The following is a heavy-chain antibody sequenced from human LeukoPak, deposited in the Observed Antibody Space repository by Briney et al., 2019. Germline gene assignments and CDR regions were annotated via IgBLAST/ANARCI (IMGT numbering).Heavy chain of an antibody. CDR1: GYTFSSYS. V-gene: IGHV3-30*04. D-gene: IGHD5-18*01. CDR2: ISYDGSNK. J-gene: IGHJ4*02. Sequence: GGSLRLSCAASGYTFSSYSMSWVREAPGKGLEGVAVISYDGSNKYYADSVKGRFTISRDNSKNTLYLQMNSLRAEDTAVYYCARGGYSYGYHLYYFDYWGQGTLVTVSS. CDR3: ARGGYSYGYHLYYFDY.